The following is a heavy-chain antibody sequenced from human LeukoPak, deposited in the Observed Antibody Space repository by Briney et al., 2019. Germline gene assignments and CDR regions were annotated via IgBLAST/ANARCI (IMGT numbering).Heavy chain of an antibody. CDR3: ARGWGFNDY. J-gene: IGHJ4*02. CDR1: RGSISGYH. D-gene: IGHD7-27*01. V-gene: IGHV4-59*01. CDR2: VHYSGST. Sequence: SETLSLTCTVSRGSISGYHWSWIRQPPGKGLEWIGYVHYSGSTNYNPSLKSRVTTSVDTSKSQFSLNLTSGTAADTAVYYCARGWGFNDYWGQGTLVTVSS.